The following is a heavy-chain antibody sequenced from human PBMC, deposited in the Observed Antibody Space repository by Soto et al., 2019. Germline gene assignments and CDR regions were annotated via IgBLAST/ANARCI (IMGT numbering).Heavy chain of an antibody. D-gene: IGHD6-13*01. J-gene: IGHJ6*04. CDR1: GGSITGYY. CDR2: IHYGGTT. V-gene: IGHV4-59*01. Sequence: KPSETLSLTCTVSGGSITGYYGNWIRQPPGKGLEWLAYIHYGGTTNYNPSLKSRLTISLDTSKNQFSLKLNSVTAADTAVYYCARGWSVGSYYYGMDVWGKGTTVTVSS. CDR3: ARGWSVGSYYYGMDV.